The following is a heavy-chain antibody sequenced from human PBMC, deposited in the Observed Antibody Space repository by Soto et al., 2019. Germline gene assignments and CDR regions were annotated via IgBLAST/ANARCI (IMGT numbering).Heavy chain of an antibody. J-gene: IGHJ6*02. Sequence: QVQLQQWGAGLLKPSETLSLTCAVYGGSFSGYYWSWIRQPPGKGLEWIGEINHSGSTNYNPSLKSRVTISVDTSKNPFSLKLSSVTAADTAVYYCASGGAYCSSTSCYTYYYGMDDWGQGTTVTVSS. CDR1: GGSFSGYY. CDR2: INHSGST. V-gene: IGHV4-34*01. CDR3: ASGGAYCSSTSCYTYYYGMDD. D-gene: IGHD2-2*02.